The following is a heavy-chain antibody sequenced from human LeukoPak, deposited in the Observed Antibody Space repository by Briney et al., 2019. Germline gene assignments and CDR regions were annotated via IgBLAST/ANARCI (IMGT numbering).Heavy chain of an antibody. D-gene: IGHD4-17*01. J-gene: IGHJ4*02. Sequence: GGSLRLSCTASGFVFHDYAMHWVRQAPGKGLEWVSGISWNSGNVGYADSVRGRFTIARDNAKNSLFLQRNSLRAEDMALYYCAKSHDYGDYAPFDYWGQGTLVTVSS. CDR3: AKSHDYGDYAPFDY. CDR1: GFVFHDYA. V-gene: IGHV3-9*03. CDR2: ISWNSGNV.